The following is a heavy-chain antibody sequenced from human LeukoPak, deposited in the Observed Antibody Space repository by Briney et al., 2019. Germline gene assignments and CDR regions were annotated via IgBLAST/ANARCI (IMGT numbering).Heavy chain of an antibody. CDR1: GGSISSYY. Sequence: SETLSLTCTVSGGSISSYYWSWIRQPPGKGLEWIGYIYYSGSTNYNPSLKSRVTISVDTSKNQFSLKLSSVTAADTAVYYCARGNRPYGEHEAFDIWGHGTTVTVSP. V-gene: IGHV4-59*01. J-gene: IGHJ3*02. CDR3: ARGNRPYGEHEAFDI. CDR2: IYYSGST. D-gene: IGHD3-10*01.